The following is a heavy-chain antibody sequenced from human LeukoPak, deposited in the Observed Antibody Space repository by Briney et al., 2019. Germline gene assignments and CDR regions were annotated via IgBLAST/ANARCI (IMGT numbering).Heavy chain of an antibody. CDR3: ARVGSDYYDSSGYRGAFDI. CDR1: GYTFTSYY. CDR2: INPSGGST. J-gene: IGHJ3*02. V-gene: IGHV1-46*01. Sequence: ASVKVSCKASGYTFTSYYMHWVRQAPGQGLEWMGIINPSGGSTSYAQKFQGRVTMTRDTSTSTVYMELSSLRSEDTAVYYCARVGSDYYDSSGYRGAFDIRGQGTMVTVSS. D-gene: IGHD3-22*01.